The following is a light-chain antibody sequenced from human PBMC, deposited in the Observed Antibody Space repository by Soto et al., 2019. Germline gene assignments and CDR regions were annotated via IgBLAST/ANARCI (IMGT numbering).Light chain of an antibody. Sequence: DIQRTQSPSTLSASLGDRVTITCRASQTVNAWLAWYQHKPGKAPKPLIYDASILESGVPARFSGSGSGTEFILTISSLQPDDVGTYYCQQYNTHSGTFGQGTKVEIK. J-gene: IGKJ1*01. CDR2: DAS. V-gene: IGKV1-5*01. CDR1: QTVNAW. CDR3: QQYNTHSGT.